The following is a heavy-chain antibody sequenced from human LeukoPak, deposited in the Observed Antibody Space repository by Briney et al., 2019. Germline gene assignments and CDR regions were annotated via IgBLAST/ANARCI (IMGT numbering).Heavy chain of an antibody. CDR2: IYHSGST. Sequence: PSGTLSLTCAVSGGSISSSNWWSWVRQPPGKGLEWIGEIYHSGSTNYNPSLKSRVTISVDKSKNQFSLKLSSVTAADTAVYYCARAQYGAAASRRPDYWGQGTLATVSS. CDR3: ARAQYGAAASRRPDY. J-gene: IGHJ4*02. D-gene: IGHD6-13*01. CDR1: GGSISSSNW. V-gene: IGHV4-4*02.